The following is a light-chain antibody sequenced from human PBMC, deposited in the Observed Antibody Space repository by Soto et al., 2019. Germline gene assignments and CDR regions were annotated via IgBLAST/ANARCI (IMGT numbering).Light chain of an antibody. J-gene: IGLJ2*01. CDR1: SSNIGAGYD. Sequence: QSVLTQPTSVSGAAGERVTISCTGSSSNIGAGYDVHWYQHLPGTAPKLLIYGNSNRPSGVPDRFSGSKSGTSASLAITGLQAEDEADYYRQSYDSSLVFGGGTKLTV. V-gene: IGLV1-40*01. CDR3: QSYDSSLV. CDR2: GNS.